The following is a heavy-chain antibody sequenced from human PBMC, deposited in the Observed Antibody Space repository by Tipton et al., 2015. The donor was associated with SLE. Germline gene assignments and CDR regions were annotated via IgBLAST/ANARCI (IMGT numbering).Heavy chain of an antibody. V-gene: IGHV4-59*08. Sequence: TLSLTCTVSGGSMSSSYWNWIRQSPGKGLEWIGYIHYSGTVNYSPFLKSRVTISVDTSKNQFALKVTSVTAADTAVYYCARARHGGAEYFEHWGQGTLVTVSS. CDR2: IHYSGTV. CDR3: ARARHGGAEYFEH. J-gene: IGHJ1*01. D-gene: IGHD3-3*01. CDR1: GGSMSSSY.